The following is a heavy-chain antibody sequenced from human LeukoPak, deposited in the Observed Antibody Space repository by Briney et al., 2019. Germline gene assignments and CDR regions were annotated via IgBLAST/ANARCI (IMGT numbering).Heavy chain of an antibody. V-gene: IGHV3-7*01. D-gene: IGHD3-16*01. Sequence: GVSLRLSCEASGFRFGGFWMNWVRQAPGKGPERVANINQDGSEKLYVDSVKGRFTISRDNAKNSLYLQMNSLRVEDTAVYYCTRDVREAYDIWGHGTMVTVSS. CDR2: INQDGSEK. CDR1: GFRFGGFW. CDR3: TRDVREAYDI. J-gene: IGHJ3*02.